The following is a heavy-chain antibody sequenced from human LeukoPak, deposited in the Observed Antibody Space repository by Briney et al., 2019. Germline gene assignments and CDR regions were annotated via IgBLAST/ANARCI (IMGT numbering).Heavy chain of an antibody. V-gene: IGHV4-34*01. J-gene: IGHJ4*02. CDR3: ASLRSGWRDY. Sequence: LEWIGEINHSGSTNYNPSLKSRVTISVDTSKNQFSLKLSSVTAADTAVYYCASLRSGWRDYWGQGTLVTVSS. CDR2: INHSGST. D-gene: IGHD6-19*01.